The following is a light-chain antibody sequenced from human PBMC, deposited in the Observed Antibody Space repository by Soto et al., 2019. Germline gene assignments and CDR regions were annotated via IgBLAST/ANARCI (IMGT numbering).Light chain of an antibody. CDR2: KVS. CDR1: HSLVHSDGIAY. CDR3: MQGTHWPIT. Sequence: VMMTESPWARAVTLCRATHSFCRSMHSLVHSDGIAYFSWFQQRPGRSPRRLIYKVSNRDSGVPARFSGSGAGTDFALKISRVEAEDVGVYYCMQGTHWPITFAQATRLEI. J-gene: IGKJ5*01. V-gene: IGKV2-30*02.